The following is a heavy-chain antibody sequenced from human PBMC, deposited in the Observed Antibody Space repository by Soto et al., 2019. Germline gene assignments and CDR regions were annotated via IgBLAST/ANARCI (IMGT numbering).Heavy chain of an antibody. Sequence: GSLRLSCAASGFTFSNYAMNWVRQAPGKGLEWVAVISYDGSNKYYADSVKGRFTISRDNSKNTLYLQMNSLRAEDTAVYYCARDNHFDYWGQGTLVTVSS. CDR3: ARDNHFDY. J-gene: IGHJ4*02. V-gene: IGHV3-30-3*01. CDR2: ISYDGSNK. CDR1: GFTFSNYA.